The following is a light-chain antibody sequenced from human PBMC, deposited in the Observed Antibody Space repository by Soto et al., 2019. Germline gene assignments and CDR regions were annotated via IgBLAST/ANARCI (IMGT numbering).Light chain of an antibody. CDR2: DVS. CDR3: CSYAGSYYV. CDR1: SSDVGGYNY. Sequence: QSALTQPRSVSGSPGQSVTLSCTGTSSDVGGYNYVSWYPQHPGKAPKLMIYDVSKRPSGVPDRFSGSKSGNTASLTISGLQAEDEADYYCCSYAGSYYVFGTGTKLTVL. V-gene: IGLV2-11*01. J-gene: IGLJ1*01.